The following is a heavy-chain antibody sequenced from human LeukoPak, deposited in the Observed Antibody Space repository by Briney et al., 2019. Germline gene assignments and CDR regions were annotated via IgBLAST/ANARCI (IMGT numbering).Heavy chain of an antibody. Sequence: GGSLRLSCAASGFTVSSNYMSWVRQAPGKGLEWVSVIYSGGSTYYADSVKGRFTISRDNSKNTLYLQMNSLRAEDTAVYYCARVRNGITMVRGVIAPIDYWDQGTLVTVSS. D-gene: IGHD3-10*01. CDR3: ARVRNGITMVRGVIAPIDY. CDR2: IYSGGST. CDR1: GFTVSSNY. V-gene: IGHV3-66*01. J-gene: IGHJ4*02.